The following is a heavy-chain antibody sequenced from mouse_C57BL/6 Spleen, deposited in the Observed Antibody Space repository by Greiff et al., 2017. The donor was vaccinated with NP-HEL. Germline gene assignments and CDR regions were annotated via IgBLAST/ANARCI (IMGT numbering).Heavy chain of an antibody. Sequence: EVKVEESGEGLVKPGGSLKLSCAASGFTFSSYAMPWVRQTPEKRLEWVAYISSGGDYIYYADTVKGRFTISRDNARNTLYLQMSSLKSEDTAMYYCTRDRGSSYVGLDYWGQGTTLTVSS. CDR1: GFTFSSYA. V-gene: IGHV5-9-1*02. J-gene: IGHJ2*01. D-gene: IGHD1-1*01. CDR2: ISSGGDYI. CDR3: TRDRGSSYVGLDY.